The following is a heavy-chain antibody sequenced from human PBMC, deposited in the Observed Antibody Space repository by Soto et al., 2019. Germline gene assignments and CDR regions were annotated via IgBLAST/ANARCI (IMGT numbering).Heavy chain of an antibody. V-gene: IGHV3-23*01. J-gene: IGHJ4*02. CDR1: GFTFSTYA. D-gene: IGHD6-19*01. CDR2: ISGSGDST. Sequence: EVQLLESGGGLVQPGGSLRLSCAASGFTFSTYAMNWVRQAPGKGLEWVSGISGSGDSTYYADSVKGRFTVSRDNSKNTLYLQMNSLRGDDTAVFYCAKVRSSGWSFDYWGQGTLVTV. CDR3: AKVRSSGWSFDY.